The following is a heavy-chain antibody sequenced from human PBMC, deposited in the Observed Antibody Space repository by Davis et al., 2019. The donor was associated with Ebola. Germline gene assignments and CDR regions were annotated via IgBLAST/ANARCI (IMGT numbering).Heavy chain of an antibody. J-gene: IGHJ3*02. V-gene: IGHV5-10-1*01. CDR2: IDPIDSYT. CDR1: AFASSSYV. Sequence: PGGSLRPSCAASAFASSSYVMSWVRQVPGKGLEWTGRIDPIDSYTNYSPSFQGRVSFSADKSFSTAFLQWSSLKASDTAMYYCARHATSGYYLDAFDIWGQGTMVTVSS. CDR3: ARHATSGYYLDAFDI. D-gene: IGHD3-22*01.